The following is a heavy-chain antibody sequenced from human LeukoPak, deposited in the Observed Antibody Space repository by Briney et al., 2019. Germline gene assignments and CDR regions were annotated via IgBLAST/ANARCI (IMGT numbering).Heavy chain of an antibody. CDR2: IYYSGYT. CDR1: GGSISTYY. CDR3: AREGPMFDSGTYSKSLGY. V-gene: IGHV4-59*12. Sequence: SETLSLTCTVSGGSISTYYWSWIRQPPGRGLEWIGYIYYSGYTNYNPSLKSRVTISVDTSKNQFSLKLTSVTSADTAVYYCAREGPMFDSGTYSKSLGYWGQGILVTVSS. J-gene: IGHJ4*02. D-gene: IGHD3-10*01.